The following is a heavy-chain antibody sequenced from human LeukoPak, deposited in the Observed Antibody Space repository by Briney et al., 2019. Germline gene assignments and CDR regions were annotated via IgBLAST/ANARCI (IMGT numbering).Heavy chain of an antibody. CDR1: GGSISSSSYY. Sequence: SQTLSLTCTVSGGSISSSSYYWSWIRQPPGKGLEWIGEINHSGSTNYNPSLKSRVTISVDTSKNQFSLKLSSVTAADTAVYYCARMGPNYDFWSGYSRGYYYYMDVWGKGTTVTVSS. CDR2: INHSGST. D-gene: IGHD3-3*01. J-gene: IGHJ6*03. CDR3: ARMGPNYDFWSGYSRGYYYYMDV. V-gene: IGHV4-39*07.